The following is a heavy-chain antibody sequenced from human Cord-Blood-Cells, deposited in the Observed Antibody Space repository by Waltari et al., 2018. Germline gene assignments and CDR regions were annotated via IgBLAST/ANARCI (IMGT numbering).Heavy chain of an antibody. CDR1: GGSISSSSYY. D-gene: IGHD6-13*01. J-gene: IGHJ6*02. CDR2: IYSSGST. CDR3: ARLTPGGGSWYLHYYYYGMDV. Sequence: QLQLQESGPGLVKPSETLSLTCTVSGGSISSSSYYWGWIRQPPGKGREWIGSIYSSGSTYYHPALKSRVTISVDTSKNQFSLKLSSVTAADTAVYYCARLTPGGGSWYLHYYYYGMDVWGQGTTVTVSS. V-gene: IGHV4-39*01.